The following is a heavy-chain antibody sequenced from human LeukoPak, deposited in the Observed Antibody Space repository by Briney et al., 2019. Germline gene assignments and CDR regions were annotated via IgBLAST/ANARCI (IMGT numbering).Heavy chain of an antibody. CDR3: ARALLRAIGRITMIVVVTDFDY. CDR2: ISAYNGNT. V-gene: IGHV1-18*01. Sequence: ASVKVSCKASGYTFTSYGISWVRQAPGQGLEWMGWISAYNGNTNYAQRLQGRVTMTTDTSTSTAYMELRSLRSDDTAVYYCARALLRAIGRITMIVVVTDFDYWGQGTLVTVSS. D-gene: IGHD3-22*01. J-gene: IGHJ4*02. CDR1: GYTFTSYG.